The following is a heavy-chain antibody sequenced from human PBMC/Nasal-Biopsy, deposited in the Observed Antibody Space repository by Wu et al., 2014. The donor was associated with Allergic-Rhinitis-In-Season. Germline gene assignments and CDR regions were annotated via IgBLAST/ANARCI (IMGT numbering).Heavy chain of an antibody. CDR3: ARGEGLIVGTSLEEIRFDP. CDR1: GGSMISYY. D-gene: IGHD1-26*01. J-gene: IGHJ5*02. Sequence: TLSLTCTVSGGSMISYYWTWIRQPPGKGLEWIGEVTLSGSTNYNPSLKSRVTISVDTSKNQFSLKLSSVTAADTGLYYCARGEGLIVGTSLEEIRFDPWGQGTLITVSS. CDR2: VTLSGST. V-gene: IGHV4-34*01.